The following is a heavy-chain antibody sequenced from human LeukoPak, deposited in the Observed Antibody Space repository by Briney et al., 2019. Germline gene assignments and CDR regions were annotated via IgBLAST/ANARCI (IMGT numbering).Heavy chain of an antibody. V-gene: IGHV3-43*02. CDR3: ARESDSSGLYDY. Sequence: GGSLRLSCAAPGLNFDDYAIHWVRQAPGKGLEWVSLISGDGGSTFYADSVRGRFTISRDNSKNSLYLQMSSLRSEDTAFYFCARESDSSGLYDYWGQGTLVTVSS. J-gene: IGHJ4*02. CDR1: GLNFDDYA. D-gene: IGHD3-22*01. CDR2: ISGDGGST.